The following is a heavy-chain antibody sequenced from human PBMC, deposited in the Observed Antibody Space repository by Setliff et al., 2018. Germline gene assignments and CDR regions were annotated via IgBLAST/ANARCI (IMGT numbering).Heavy chain of an antibody. D-gene: IGHD4-17*01. CDR1: GYTFTSYA. CDR3: ASLRLRYDAFDI. CDR2: INTNTGNT. J-gene: IGHJ3*02. V-gene: IGHV1-18*01. Sequence: ASVKVSCKASGYTFTSYAVNWVRQAPGQGLEWMGWINTNTGNTNYAQKLQGRVTMTTDTSTSTAYMELRSLRSDDTAVYYCASLRLRYDAFDIWGQGTMVTVSS.